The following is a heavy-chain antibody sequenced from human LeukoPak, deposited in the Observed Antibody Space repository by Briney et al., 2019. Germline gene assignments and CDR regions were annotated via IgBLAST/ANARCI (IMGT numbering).Heavy chain of an antibody. CDR3: AREMTAARYYYYYGMDV. D-gene: IGHD6-6*01. CDR1: GFTFSSYG. V-gene: IGHV3-33*01. J-gene: IGHJ6*02. Sequence: PGGSLRLSCAASGFTFSSYGMHWVRQAPGKGLEWVAVIWYDGSNKYYADSVKGRFTISRDNSKNTLYLQMNSLRAEDTAVYYCAREMTAARYYYYYGMDVWGQGTTVTVSS. CDR2: IWYDGSNK.